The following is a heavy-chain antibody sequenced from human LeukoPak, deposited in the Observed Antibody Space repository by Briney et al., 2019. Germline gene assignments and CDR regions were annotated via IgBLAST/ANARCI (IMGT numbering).Heavy chain of an antibody. V-gene: IGHV3-53*01. D-gene: IGHD6-19*01. CDR2: IYSGGST. Sequence: PGGSLRLSCAASGFTVSSNYMSWVGQAPGKGLEWVSVIYSGGSTYYADSVKGRFTISRDNSKNTLYLQMNSLRAEDTAVYYCAKEYSSGWYVQSFDYWGQGTLVTVSS. J-gene: IGHJ4*02. CDR1: GFTVSSNY. CDR3: AKEYSSGWYVQSFDY.